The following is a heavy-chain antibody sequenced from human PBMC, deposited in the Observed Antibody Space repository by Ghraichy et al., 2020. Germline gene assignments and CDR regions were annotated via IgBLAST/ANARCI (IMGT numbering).Heavy chain of an antibody. CDR1: GFTFSSYA. V-gene: IGHV3-23*01. Sequence: GSLRLSCAASGFTFSSYAMSWVRQAPGKGLEWVSAISGSGGSTYYADSVKGRFTISRDNSKNTLYLQMNSLRAEDTAVYYCANYELSAYYFDYWGQGTLVTVSS. CDR3: ANYELSAYYFDY. J-gene: IGHJ4*02. D-gene: IGHD3-16*02. CDR2: ISGSGGST.